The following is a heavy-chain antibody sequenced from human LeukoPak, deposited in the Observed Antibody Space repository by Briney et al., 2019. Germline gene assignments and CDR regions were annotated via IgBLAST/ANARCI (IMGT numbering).Heavy chain of an antibody. D-gene: IGHD4-17*01. J-gene: IGHJ4*02. CDR2: ISYDGSNK. Sequence: QSGGSLRLSCAASGFTFSSYGMHWVRQAPGKGLEWAAVISYDGSNKYYADSVKGRFTISRDNSKNTLYLQMNSLRAEDTAVYYCAKDLPDDHYGDYGDYWGQGTLVTVSS. V-gene: IGHV3-30*18. CDR3: AKDLPDDHYGDYGDY. CDR1: GFTFSSYG.